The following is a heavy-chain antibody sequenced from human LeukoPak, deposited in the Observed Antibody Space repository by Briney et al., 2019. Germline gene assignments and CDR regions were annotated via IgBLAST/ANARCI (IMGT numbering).Heavy chain of an antibody. CDR3: AKYGPQDSGSSHFDY. CDR2: ISNSGGRT. Sequence: GGSLRLSCAASGFTFSSYAMSWVRQAPGKGLEWVSSISNSGGRTFYTDSVKGRFTISRDNSKITLYLQMNSLRAEDTAIYYCAKYGPQDSGSSHFDYWGQGALVTVSS. CDR1: GFTFSSYA. J-gene: IGHJ4*02. D-gene: IGHD1-26*01. V-gene: IGHV3-23*01.